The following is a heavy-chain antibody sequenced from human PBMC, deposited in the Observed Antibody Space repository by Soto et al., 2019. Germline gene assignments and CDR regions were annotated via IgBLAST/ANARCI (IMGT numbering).Heavy chain of an antibody. CDR2: IDHSGST. D-gene: IGHD2-8*01. CDR1: GESFITYY. CDR3: AGGLVWVAY. J-gene: IGHJ4*02. V-gene: IGHV4-34*01. Sequence: PSEMLSLTCTFYGESFITYYWRWIRQHPGKGLEWIGEIDHSGSTNSNPSLKSRVTISMDTSKNQFSLKLGSVTAADTAVYYCAGGLVWVAYWGLGTLVPVSS.